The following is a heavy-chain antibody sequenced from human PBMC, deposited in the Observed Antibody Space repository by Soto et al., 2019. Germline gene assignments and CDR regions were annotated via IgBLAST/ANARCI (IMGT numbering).Heavy chain of an antibody. D-gene: IGHD6-13*01. V-gene: IGHV3-7*04. J-gene: IGHJ4*02. CDR1: GFTFSSYW. CDR3: ARVRGYTATFDY. CDR2: IKQDGSEK. Sequence: GGSLRLSCAASGFTFSSYWMSWVRQAPGKGLEWVANIKQDGSEKYFLDSVKGRFTISRDNAESSLYLQMYCLRDEDTAVYYCARVRGYTATFDYWGLG.